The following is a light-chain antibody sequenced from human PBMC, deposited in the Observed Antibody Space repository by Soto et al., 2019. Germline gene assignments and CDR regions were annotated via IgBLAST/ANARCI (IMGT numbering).Light chain of an antibody. CDR3: SSYTSSNTPYV. J-gene: IGLJ1*01. Sequence: QSALTQPPSASGSPGQSVAISCTGTSSDVGGYNYVSWYQQHPGKAPKLMIYEVNKRPSGVPDRFSGSKSGNTASLTVSGLQAEDEADYYCSSYTSSNTPYVFGTGTKLTVL. V-gene: IGLV2-8*01. CDR1: SSDVGGYNY. CDR2: EVN.